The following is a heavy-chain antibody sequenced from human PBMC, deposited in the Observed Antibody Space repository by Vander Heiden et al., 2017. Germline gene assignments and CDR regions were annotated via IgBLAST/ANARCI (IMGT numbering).Heavy chain of an antibody. J-gene: IGHJ4*02. CDR3: ASGEGATGGDY. V-gene: IGHV4-39*01. D-gene: IGHD1-26*01. CDR1: GGSISSSSYY. CDR2: IYYSGST. Sequence: QLQLQESGPGLVKPSETLSLTCTVPGGSISSSSYYWGWIRQPPGKGLEWIGSIYYSGSTYYNPSLKSRVTISVDTSKNQFSLKLSSVTAADTAVYYCASGEGATGGDYWGQGTLVTVSS.